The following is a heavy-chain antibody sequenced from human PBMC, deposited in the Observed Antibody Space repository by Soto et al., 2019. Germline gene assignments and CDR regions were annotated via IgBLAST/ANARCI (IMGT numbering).Heavy chain of an antibody. CDR1: RFTFTSYG. J-gene: IGHJ6*02. V-gene: IGHV3-30*18. CDR3: AKDDRRYGMAV. Sequence: XXSLRLSCAASRFTFTSYGMHWVRQAPGKRLEWVALXSDDGXKTYYAESVKGXFTISRDXXKNTVYLQMTSLRDEDKDVYYCAKDDRRYGMAVWGQGTTVTVYS. CDR2: XSDDGXKT.